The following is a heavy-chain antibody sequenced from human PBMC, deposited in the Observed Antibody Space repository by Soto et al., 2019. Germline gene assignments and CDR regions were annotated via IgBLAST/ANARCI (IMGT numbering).Heavy chain of an antibody. V-gene: IGHV1-3*01. Sequence: QVQLVQSGSEVKKAGASVRISCRSSGFTFTNYGIVWLRQAPGERLEWMVWIHGGTGITKYSQKFRDRVTLARDTPASTVHMELTSLRSEDTAVYYCARDPYSGWCPFDFWGQGTLVSVSS. J-gene: IGHJ4*02. CDR2: IHGGTGIT. D-gene: IGHD6-19*01. CDR3: ARDPYSGWCPFDF. CDR1: GFTFTNYG.